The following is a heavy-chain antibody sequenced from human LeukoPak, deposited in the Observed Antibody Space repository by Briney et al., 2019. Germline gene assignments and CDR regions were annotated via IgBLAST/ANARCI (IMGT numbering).Heavy chain of an antibody. CDR1: GFTFSSSA. D-gene: IGHD3-10*01. V-gene: IGHV3-23*01. Sequence: PGGSLRLSCAASGFTFSSSAMSWVRQAPGKGLEWVSAISGSGGSTYYADSVKGRFTISRDNSKNTLYLQMNSLRAEDTAVYYCAKDRGLYDGSTEFDYWGQGTLVTVSS. CDR3: AKDRGLYDGSTEFDY. J-gene: IGHJ4*02. CDR2: ISGSGGST.